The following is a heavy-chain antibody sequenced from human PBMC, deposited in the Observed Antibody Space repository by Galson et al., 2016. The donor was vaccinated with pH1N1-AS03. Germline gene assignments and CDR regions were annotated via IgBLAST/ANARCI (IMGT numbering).Heavy chain of an antibody. CDR2: ISDTGTSN. CDR1: GFTFTSYS. D-gene: IGHD1-26*01. Sequence: SLRLSCAASGFTFTSYSMNWVRQAPGKGLEWVSFISDTGTSNYYADSVKGRFTISRDNVENSLSLQTNSLTNEDTAVYYCATSLRLRGITFENWGQGILVTVSS. J-gene: IGHJ4*02. CDR3: ATSLRLRGITFEN. V-gene: IGHV3-48*02.